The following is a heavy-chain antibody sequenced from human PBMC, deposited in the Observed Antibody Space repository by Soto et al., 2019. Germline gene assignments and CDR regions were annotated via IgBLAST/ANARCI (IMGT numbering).Heavy chain of an antibody. Sequence: QVQLVESGGGLVKPGGSLRLSCAASGFTFSDYYMSWIRQAPGKGLEWVSYISSSGSTIYYEDSVKGRFTISRDNAKNSLYLQMNSLRAEDTAVYYCARDESNDYSNRYYGMDVWGQGTTVTVSS. CDR1: GFTFSDYY. V-gene: IGHV3-11*01. J-gene: IGHJ6*02. D-gene: IGHD4-4*01. CDR2: ISSSGSTI. CDR3: ARDESNDYSNRYYGMDV.